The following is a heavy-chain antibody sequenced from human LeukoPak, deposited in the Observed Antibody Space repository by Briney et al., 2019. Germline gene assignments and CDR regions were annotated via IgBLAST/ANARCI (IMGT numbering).Heavy chain of an antibody. CDR3: ARAPVVSCRGAFCYPLDY. J-gene: IGHJ4*01. V-gene: IGHV3-23*01. CDR2: IGASDGYT. Sequence: GGSLRLSCVASGFSLSTFAMSWVRQSPEKGLEWVSAIGASDGYTYHADSVKGRFTMSRDISRNAVYLQMNSLRVDDTAVYFCARAPVVSCRGAFCYPLDYWGHGILITVSS. CDR1: GFSLSTFA. D-gene: IGHD2-15*01.